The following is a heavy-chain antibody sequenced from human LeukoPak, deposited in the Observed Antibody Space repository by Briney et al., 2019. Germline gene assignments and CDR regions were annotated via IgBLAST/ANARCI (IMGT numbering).Heavy chain of an antibody. V-gene: IGHV3-23*01. D-gene: IGHD2-2*01. Sequence: GGSLRLSCAASGLTFSNYAMTWVRQAPGKGLEWVSAVSAGGGDTYYADSVKGRFTISRDNSKSTLYLQMNSLRAEDTAVYYCAKDYCTGTNCYGDYWGQGTLVTVSS. J-gene: IGHJ4*02. CDR2: VSAGGGDT. CDR3: AKDYCTGTNCYGDY. CDR1: GLTFSNYA.